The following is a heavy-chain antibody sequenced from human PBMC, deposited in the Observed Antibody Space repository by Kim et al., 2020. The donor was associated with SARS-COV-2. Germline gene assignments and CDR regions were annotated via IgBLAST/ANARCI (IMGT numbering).Heavy chain of an antibody. D-gene: IGHD2-15*01. CDR2: IKSKTDGGTT. CDR1: GFTFSNAW. CDR3: TTDPTVVAATPPDY. V-gene: IGHV3-15*01. Sequence: GGSLRLSCAASGFTFSNAWMSWVRQAPGKGLEWVGRIKSKTDGGTTDYAAPVKGRFTISRDDSKNTLYLQMNSLKTEDTAVYYCTTDPTVVAATPPDYWGQGTLVTVSS. J-gene: IGHJ4*02.